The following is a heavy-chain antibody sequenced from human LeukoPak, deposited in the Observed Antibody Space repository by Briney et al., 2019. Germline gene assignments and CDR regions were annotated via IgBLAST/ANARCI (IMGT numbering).Heavy chain of an antibody. J-gene: IGHJ4*02. CDR2: ISWNSGSI. D-gene: IGHD2-2*01. V-gene: IGHV3-9*01. Sequence: PGRSLRLSCAASGFTFDDYAMHWVRQAPGKGLEWVSGISWNSGSIGYADSVKGRLTISRDNAKNSLYLQMNSLRAEDTALYYCAKGYCSSTSCYFDYWGQGTLVTVSS. CDR1: GFTFDDYA. CDR3: AKGYCSSTSCYFDY.